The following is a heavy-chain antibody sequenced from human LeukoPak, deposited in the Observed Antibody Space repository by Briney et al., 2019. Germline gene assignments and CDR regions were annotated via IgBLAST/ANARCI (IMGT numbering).Heavy chain of an antibody. CDR3: ATGNDYVWGSYRYTRKFDY. CDR2: FDPEDGET. D-gene: IGHD3-16*02. V-gene: IGHV1-24*01. Sequence: ASVKVSCKVSGYTLTELSMHWVRQAPGKGLEWMGGFDPEDGETIYAQKFQGRVTMTEDTSTDTAYMELSSLRSEDTAVYNCATGNDYVWGSYRYTRKFDYWGQGTLVTVSS. J-gene: IGHJ4*02. CDR1: GYTLTELS.